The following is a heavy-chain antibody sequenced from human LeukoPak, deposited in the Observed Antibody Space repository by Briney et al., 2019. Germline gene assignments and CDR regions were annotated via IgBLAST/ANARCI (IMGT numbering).Heavy chain of an antibody. V-gene: IGHV1-69*04. D-gene: IGHD1-1*01. CDR1: GGTFSSYA. Sequence: SVMVSCKASGGTFSSYAISWVRQAPGQGLEWMGRIIPILGIANYAQKFQGRVTITADKSTSTAYMELSSLRSEDTAVYYCARGRRLWPEYYFDYWGQGTLVTVSS. CDR2: IIPILGIA. J-gene: IGHJ4*02. CDR3: ARGRRLWPEYYFDY.